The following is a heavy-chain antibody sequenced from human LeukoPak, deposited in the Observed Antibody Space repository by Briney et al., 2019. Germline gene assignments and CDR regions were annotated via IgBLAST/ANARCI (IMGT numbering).Heavy chain of an antibody. CDR2: INAGNGNT. D-gene: IGHD3-9*01. V-gene: IGHV1-3*01. CDR3: ARVPRTYYDIVTGYYPFDY. J-gene: IGHJ4*02. CDR1: GYTFTTYA. Sequence: ASVKVSCKASGYTFTTYAMHWVRQAPGQRLEWMGWINAGNGNTKYSQKFQGRVTITRDTSASTAYMELSRLRSEDTAVYDGARVPRTYYDIVTGYYPFDYWGQGTLVTVSS.